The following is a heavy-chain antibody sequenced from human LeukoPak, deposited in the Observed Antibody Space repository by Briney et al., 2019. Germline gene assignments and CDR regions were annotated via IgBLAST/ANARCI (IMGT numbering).Heavy chain of an antibody. V-gene: IGHV1-58*01. J-gene: IGHJ4*02. CDR2: IVVGSGNT. D-gene: IGHD6-6*01. CDR3: ARTSTSYSSSSPFDY. CDR1: GFTFTNSA. Sequence: SVKVSCKASGFTFTNSAVQWVRQARGQRLEWIGWIVVGSGNTNYAQKFQERVTITGDMSTNTAYLELSSLRSDDTAVYYCARTSTSYSSSSPFDYWGQGTLVTVSS.